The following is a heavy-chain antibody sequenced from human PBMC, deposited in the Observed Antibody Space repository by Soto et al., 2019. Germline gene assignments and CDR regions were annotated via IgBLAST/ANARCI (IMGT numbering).Heavy chain of an antibody. Sequence: EVQLLESGGGLVQPGGSLRLSCAASGFTFSSYAMSWVRQAPGKGLEWVSAISGSGGSTYYADSVKGRFTISRDNSKNTLYLQMNSLRAEDTAVYYCANANSYSLERYYFDYWGQGTLVTVSS. CDR3: ANANSYSLERYYFDY. CDR1: GFTFSSYA. D-gene: IGHD6-13*01. J-gene: IGHJ4*02. CDR2: ISGSGGST. V-gene: IGHV3-23*01.